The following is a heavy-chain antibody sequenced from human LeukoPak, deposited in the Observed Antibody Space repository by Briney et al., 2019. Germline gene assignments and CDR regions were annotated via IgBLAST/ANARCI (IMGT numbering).Heavy chain of an antibody. V-gene: IGHV4-34*01. D-gene: IGHD6-13*01. Sequence: TSETLSLTCAVYGGSFSGYYWSWIRQPPGKGLEWIGEINHSGSTNYNPSLKSRVTISVDTSKNQFSLKLSSVTAADTAVYYCARPSIAAVIGNYFDYWGQGTPVTVSS. CDR2: INHSGST. CDR3: ARPSIAAVIGNYFDY. CDR1: GGSFSGYY. J-gene: IGHJ4*02.